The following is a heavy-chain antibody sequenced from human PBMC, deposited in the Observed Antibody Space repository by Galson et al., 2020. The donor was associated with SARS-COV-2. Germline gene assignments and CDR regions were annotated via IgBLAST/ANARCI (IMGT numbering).Heavy chain of an antibody. J-gene: IGHJ6*02. CDR3: AKDVPREGEAWNYDYYDGMDV. V-gene: IGHV3-30*02. Sequence: GGSLRLSCAASGFTFSSYGMHWVRQAPGKGLDWVAFVRFDGSEKYFADSVKGRFTISRDNSKSTVYLQMNRLRPEDTAVYYCAKDVPREGEAWNYDYYDGMDVWGQGTTVTVSS. CDR1: GFTFSSYG. D-gene: IGHD1-1*01. CDR2: VRFDGSEK.